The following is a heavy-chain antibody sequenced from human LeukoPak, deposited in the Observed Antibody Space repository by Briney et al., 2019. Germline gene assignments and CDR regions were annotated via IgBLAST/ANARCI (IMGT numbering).Heavy chain of an antibody. Sequence: ASVKVSWKASGYTFTSYYMHWVRQAPGQGLEWMGIINPSYGTTTYAQRFQGRVTMTRDTSTSTVYMELSSLRSEDTAVYYCAREYNWNDYFDYWGQGTLVTVSS. CDR2: INPSYGTT. J-gene: IGHJ4*02. V-gene: IGHV1-46*01. CDR1: GYTFTSYY. CDR3: AREYNWNDYFDY. D-gene: IGHD1-20*01.